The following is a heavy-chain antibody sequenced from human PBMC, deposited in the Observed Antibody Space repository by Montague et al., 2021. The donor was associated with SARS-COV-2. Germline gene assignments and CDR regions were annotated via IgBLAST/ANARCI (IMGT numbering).Heavy chain of an antibody. Sequence: SETLSLTCAVHGGSFSGYYWNWTRQPPGKGLEWIGEINHGGNTSYNPSLKNRLTISVDTSKNQFSLKLTSVAATDTAVYYCARLRDGVVPSPILGIGPYFTYYYMDVWGKGTTVTVSS. CDR3: ARLRDGVVPSPILGIGPYFTYYYMDV. D-gene: IGHD2-15*01. CDR2: INHGGNT. CDR1: GGSFSGYY. V-gene: IGHV4-34*01. J-gene: IGHJ6*03.